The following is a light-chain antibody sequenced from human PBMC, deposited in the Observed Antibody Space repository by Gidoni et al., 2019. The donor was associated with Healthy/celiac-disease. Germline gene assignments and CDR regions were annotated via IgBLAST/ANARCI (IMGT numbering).Light chain of an antibody. Sequence: QMTQSPSSLSASVGDRVTITCQASQDISNYLNWYQQKPGKAPKLLIYDASNLETGVPSRFSGSGSGTDFTLTISSLQPEDIATYYCQQNDSPPPTFGGGTKLEIK. CDR3: QQNDSPPPT. V-gene: IGKV1-33*01. CDR1: QDISNY. CDR2: DAS. J-gene: IGKJ4*01.